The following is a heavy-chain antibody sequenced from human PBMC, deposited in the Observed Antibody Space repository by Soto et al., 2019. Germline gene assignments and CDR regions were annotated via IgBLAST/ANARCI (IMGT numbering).Heavy chain of an antibody. J-gene: IGHJ6*02. CDR3: AKDGGSYYYYYYYGMDV. V-gene: IGHV3-23*01. CDR1: GFTFSTYA. CDR2: ISGSGGST. D-gene: IGHD1-26*01. Sequence: GGSLRLSCAASGFTFSTYAMSWLRQAPGKGLEWVSAISGSGGSTYYADSVKGRFTISRDNSKNTLYLQMNSLRAEDTAVYYCAKDGGSYYYYYYYGMDVWGQGTTVTVSS.